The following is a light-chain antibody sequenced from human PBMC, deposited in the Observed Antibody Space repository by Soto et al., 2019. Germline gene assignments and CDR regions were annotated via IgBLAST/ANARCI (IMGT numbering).Light chain of an antibody. V-gene: IGKV3-11*01. CDR1: QSVSSY. CDR3: QQRSNWPAVT. CDR2: DAS. Sequence: EIVLTQSPATLSLSPGERATLSCRASQSVSSYLAWYQQKPGQAPRLLIYDASNRATGIPARFSGSGSGTDFTLTISSLEPEDFAVYYCQQRSNWPAVTFGGGTKVDSK. J-gene: IGKJ4*01.